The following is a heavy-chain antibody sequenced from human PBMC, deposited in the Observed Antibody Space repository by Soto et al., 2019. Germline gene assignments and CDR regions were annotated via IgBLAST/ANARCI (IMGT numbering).Heavy chain of an antibody. D-gene: IGHD3-10*01. Sequence: QVQLVQSGAEVKKPGSSVKVSCKASGGTFSSYTISWVRQAPGQGLEWMGRIIPILGIANYAQKFQGRVTITADKSTSTAYMELSSLRSEDTAVYYCARAGNDYYGSGRYYNRRPYYFDYWGQGTLVTVSS. CDR1: GGTFSSYT. CDR3: ARAGNDYYGSGRYYNRRPYYFDY. CDR2: IIPILGIA. V-gene: IGHV1-69*02. J-gene: IGHJ4*02.